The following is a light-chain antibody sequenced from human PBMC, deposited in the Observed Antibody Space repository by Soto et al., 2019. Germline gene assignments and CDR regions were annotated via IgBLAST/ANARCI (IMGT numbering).Light chain of an antibody. CDR1: QSVSSSY. V-gene: IGKV3-20*01. CDR2: GAS. CDR3: QHYGSSPFT. Sequence: EIVLTQSPGTLSLSPGGRATLSCRASQSVSSSYLAWYQQKPGQAPRLLVYGASSRATDIPDRFSGSGSGTDLTLTISRVEPEDFAVYYCQHYGSSPFTFGPGTRVDIK. J-gene: IGKJ3*01.